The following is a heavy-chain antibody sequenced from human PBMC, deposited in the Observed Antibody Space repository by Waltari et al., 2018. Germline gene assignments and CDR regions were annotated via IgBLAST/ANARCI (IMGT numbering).Heavy chain of an antibody. CDR2: IIPIFGTA. D-gene: IGHD2-15*01. CDR1: GGTFRSYA. J-gene: IGHJ2*01. CDR3: ARQTSVVTPNWYFDL. Sequence: QVQLVQSGAEVKKPGSSVKVSCKASGGTFRSYAISWVRQAPGQGLEWMGGIIPIFGTANYAQKFQGRVTITADESTSTAYMELSSLRSEDTAVYYCARQTSVVTPNWYFDLWGRGTLVTVSS. V-gene: IGHV1-69*01.